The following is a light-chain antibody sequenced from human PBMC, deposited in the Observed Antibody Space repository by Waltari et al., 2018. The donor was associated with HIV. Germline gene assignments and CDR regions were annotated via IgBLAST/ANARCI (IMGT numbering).Light chain of an antibody. Sequence: QSALTQPVSVSGSRGQSITMSCTGTSSDIGASNHVSWFQPRPGKAPKLIIYDVTDRPSGVSKRFSGSKSGITASLTISGLQADDEGDYYCSSYTASNTLWVFGGGTKLTVL. CDR3: SSYTASNTLWV. CDR2: DVT. V-gene: IGLV2-14*03. J-gene: IGLJ3*02. CDR1: SSDIGASNH.